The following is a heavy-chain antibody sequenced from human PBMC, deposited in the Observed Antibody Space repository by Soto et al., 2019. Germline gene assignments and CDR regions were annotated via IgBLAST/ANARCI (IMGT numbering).Heavy chain of an antibody. D-gene: IGHD6-19*01. CDR3: ARGSYYSGWV. Sequence: PSQTLSLTCATSGDSVSSTSTAWSWIRQSPSRGLEWLGRTYYRSNCYTDYAVSVKSRITISPDTSKNQFSLQLNSVTPEDTAVYYCARGSYYSGWVWGQGTLVTVSS. CDR1: GDSVSSTSTA. J-gene: IGHJ4*02. CDR2: TYYRSNCYT. V-gene: IGHV6-1*01.